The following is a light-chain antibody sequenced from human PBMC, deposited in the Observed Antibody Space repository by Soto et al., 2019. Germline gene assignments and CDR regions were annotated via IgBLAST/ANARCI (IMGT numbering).Light chain of an antibody. Sequence: EIVLTQSPATLSLSPGERATLSCRASQRIRSVLAWYQQKPGQAPKLLIYGASKRATGIPARFSGSGSGTDFTLTISSLEPEDFAVYYCQQHFNGPFTFGQGTRLEIK. CDR1: QRIRSV. V-gene: IGKV3-11*01. CDR3: QQHFNGPFT. J-gene: IGKJ5*01. CDR2: GAS.